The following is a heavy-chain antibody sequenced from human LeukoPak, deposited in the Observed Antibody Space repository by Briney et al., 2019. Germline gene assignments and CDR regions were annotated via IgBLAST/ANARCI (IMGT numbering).Heavy chain of an antibody. J-gene: IGHJ6*03. CDR1: GGSISSYY. CDR3: ARSAAGTRFYYYMEV. D-gene: IGHD6-13*01. Sequence: KTSETLSLTCTVSGGSISSYYWSWIRQPPGKGLEWIGYIYYSGSTNYNPSLKSRVTISVDTSKNQFSLKLSSVTAADTAVYYCARSAAGTRFYYYMEVWGKGTTVTISS. CDR2: IYYSGST. V-gene: IGHV4-59*01.